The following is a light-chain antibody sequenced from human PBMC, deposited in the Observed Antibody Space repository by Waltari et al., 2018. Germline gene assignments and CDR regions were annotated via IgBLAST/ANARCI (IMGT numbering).Light chain of an antibody. CDR1: QSITNN. Sequence: EIVLTQSPGTLSLSPGERASHSCGASQSITNNLVWFQQKPGQAPRLLIYGASRRATGIPDRFSGSGSGTDFTLTISRLEPEDFAVYYCQHYYNSPRTFGQGTKVEI. CDR3: QHYYNSPRT. CDR2: GAS. V-gene: IGKV3-20*01. J-gene: IGKJ1*01.